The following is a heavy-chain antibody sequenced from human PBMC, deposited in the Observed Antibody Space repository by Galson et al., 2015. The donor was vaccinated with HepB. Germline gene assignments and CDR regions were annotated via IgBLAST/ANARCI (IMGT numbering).Heavy chain of an antibody. CDR3: AKPLLRFLEWLGGGRFDY. CDR1: GFTFSSYA. V-gene: IGHV3-23*01. Sequence: SLRLSCAASGFTFSSYAMSWVRQAPGKGLEWVSAISGSGGSTYYADSVKGRFTISRDNSKNTLYLQMNSLRAEDTAVYYCAKPLLRFLEWLGGGRFDYGGQGTLVTVSS. D-gene: IGHD3-3*01. J-gene: IGHJ4*02. CDR2: ISGSGGST.